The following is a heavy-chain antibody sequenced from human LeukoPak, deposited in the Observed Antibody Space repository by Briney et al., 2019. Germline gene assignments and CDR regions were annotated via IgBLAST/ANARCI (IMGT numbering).Heavy chain of an antibody. Sequence: SQTLSLTCTVSGGSISSGSYYWSWIRQPPGKGLEWIGYIYYSGSTNYNPSLKSRVTISVDTSKNQFSLKLSSVTAADTAVYYCARSPYGDYSWLAWFDPWGQGTLVTVSS. CDR2: IYYSGST. J-gene: IGHJ5*02. CDR3: ARSPYGDYSWLAWFDP. V-gene: IGHV4-61*01. CDR1: GGSISSGSYY. D-gene: IGHD4-17*01.